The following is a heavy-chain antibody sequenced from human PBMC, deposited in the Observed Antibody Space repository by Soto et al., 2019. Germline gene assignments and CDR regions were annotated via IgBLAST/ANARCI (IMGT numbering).Heavy chain of an antibody. CDR3: ARGVGSSPPQY. Sequence: PSETLSLTCTISGGSVSVYYWSWIRQSTGQGLEWIGYIYASWSPYYNPSLRSRVTISADTSKNQISLKLTSPTAADTAVYYCARGVGSSPPQYWGRGTLVTVSS. V-gene: IGHV4-59*02. CDR2: IYASWSP. D-gene: IGHD1-26*01. CDR1: GGSVSVYY. J-gene: IGHJ4*02.